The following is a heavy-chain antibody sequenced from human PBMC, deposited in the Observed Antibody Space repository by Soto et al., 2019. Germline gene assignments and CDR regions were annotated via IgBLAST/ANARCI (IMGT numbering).Heavy chain of an antibody. Sequence: EVQLVESGGGLVQPGGSLRLSCAASGFTVSSNYMSWVRQAPGKGLEWVSAIYSGGSTYYEDSVKGRFTITRDNSKNTTYLQMNSRRAEDTAVYYCARDYSSHHWGQGTLVTVSS. CDR1: GFTVSSNY. V-gene: IGHV3-66*01. J-gene: IGHJ1*01. CDR3: ARDYSSHH. CDR2: IYSGGST. D-gene: IGHD6-13*01.